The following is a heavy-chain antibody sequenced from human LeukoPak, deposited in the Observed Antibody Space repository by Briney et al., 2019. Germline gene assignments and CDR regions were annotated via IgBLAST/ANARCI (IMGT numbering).Heavy chain of an antibody. D-gene: IGHD2-2*01. CDR1: GGSISSGGYS. CDR2: LYHSGST. J-gene: IGHJ4*02. CDR3: AREGRSSTSCYFDY. V-gene: IGHV4-30-2*01. Sequence: SQTLSLTCAVSGGSISSGGYSWSWIRQPPGKGLEWIGYLYHSGSTYYNPSLKSRVTISVDRSNNQFSLKLSSVTAANTAVYYCAREGRSSTSCYFDYWGQGTLVTVSS.